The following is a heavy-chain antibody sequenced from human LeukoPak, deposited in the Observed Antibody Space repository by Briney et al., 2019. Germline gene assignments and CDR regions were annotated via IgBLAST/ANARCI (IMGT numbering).Heavy chain of an antibody. CDR2: ISSGSTYT. J-gene: IGHJ4*02. V-gene: IGHV3-21*01. CDR3: ARTGYGYNYFDY. CDR1: GFTFSSYG. D-gene: IGHD3-16*01. Sequence: GGSLRLSCAASGFTFSSYGMHWVRQAPGKGLEWVSSISSGSTYTYYADSVKGRFTISRDNAKNSLYLKMNSLRAEDTAVYYCARTGYGYNYFDYWGQGTLVTVSS.